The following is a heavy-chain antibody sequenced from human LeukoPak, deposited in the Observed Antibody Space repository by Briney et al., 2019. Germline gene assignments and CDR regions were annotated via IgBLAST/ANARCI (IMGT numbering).Heavy chain of an antibody. V-gene: IGHV3-7*01. CDR2: IKQDGSEK. CDR3: ARGDAYYDSSGYYLDY. CDR1: GFTFSSYW. J-gene: IGHJ4*02. Sequence: PGGSLRLSCAASGFTFSSYWMSWVRQAPGKGLEWVANIKQDGSEKYYVDSVKGRFTISRDNAKNSLYLQMNSLRAEDTAVYYCARGDAYYDSSGYYLDYWGQGTLVTVSS. D-gene: IGHD3-22*01.